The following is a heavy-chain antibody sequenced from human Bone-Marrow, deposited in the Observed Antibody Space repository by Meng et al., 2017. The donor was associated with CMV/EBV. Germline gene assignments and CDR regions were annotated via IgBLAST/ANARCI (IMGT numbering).Heavy chain of an antibody. Sequence: AVYGGSFSGYYWSWIRQPPGKGLEWIGEINHSGSTNYNPSLKSRVTISVDTSKNQFSLKLSSVTAADTAVYYCASTSNYSYYYGMDVWGQGTTVTVS. CDR1: GGSFSGYY. J-gene: IGHJ6*02. D-gene: IGHD4-11*01. CDR3: ASTSNYSYYYGMDV. CDR2: INHSGST. V-gene: IGHV4-34*01.